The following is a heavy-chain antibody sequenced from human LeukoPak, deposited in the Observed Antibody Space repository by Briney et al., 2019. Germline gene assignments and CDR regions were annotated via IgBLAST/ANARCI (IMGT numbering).Heavy chain of an antibody. J-gene: IGHJ2*01. CDR3: AATHQGYYYDSSGYLDWYFDL. CDR1: GGTFSSYA. V-gene: IGHV1-69*01. D-gene: IGHD3-22*01. CDR2: IIPIFGTA. Sequence: ASVTVSCTASGGTFSSYAISWVRQAPGQGLEWMGGIIPIFGTANYAQKFQGRVTITADESTSTAYMELSSLRSEDTAVYYCAATHQGYYYDSSGYLDWYFDLWGRGTLVTVSS.